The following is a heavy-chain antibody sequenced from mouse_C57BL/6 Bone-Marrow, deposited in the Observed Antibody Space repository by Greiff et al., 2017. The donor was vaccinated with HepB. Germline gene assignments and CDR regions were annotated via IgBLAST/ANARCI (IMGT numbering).Heavy chain of an antibody. CDR3: ARGDYDLFAY. D-gene: IGHD2-4*01. CDR1: GYSITSGYY. V-gene: IGHV3-6*01. J-gene: IGHJ3*01. Sequence: EVKLLESGPGLVKPSQSLSLTCSVTGYSITSGYYWNWIRQFPGNKLEWMGYISYDGSNNYNPSLKNRISITRDTSKNQFFLKLNSVTTEDTATYYCARGDYDLFAYWGQGTLVTVSA. CDR2: ISYDGSN.